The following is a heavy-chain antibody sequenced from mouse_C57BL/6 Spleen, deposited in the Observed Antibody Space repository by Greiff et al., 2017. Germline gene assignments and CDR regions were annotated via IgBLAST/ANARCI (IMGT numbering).Heavy chain of an antibody. CDR3: ARVGLGYYGYFDV. CDR2: IHPNSGST. Sequence: QVQLQQPGAELVKPGASVKLSCKASGYTFTSYWMHWVKQRPGQGLEWIGMIHPNSGSTNYNEKFKSKATLTVDKSSSTAYMQLSSLTSEDSAVYYCARVGLGYYGYFDVWGTGTTVTVSS. J-gene: IGHJ1*03. V-gene: IGHV1-64*01. CDR1: GYTFTSYW. D-gene: IGHD2-2*01.